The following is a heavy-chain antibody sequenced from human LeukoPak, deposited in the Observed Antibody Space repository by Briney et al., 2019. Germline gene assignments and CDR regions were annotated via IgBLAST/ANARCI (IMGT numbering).Heavy chain of an antibody. J-gene: IGHJ3*02. D-gene: IGHD5/OR15-5a*01. V-gene: IGHV3-64*01. CDR1: GFTFSSYA. CDR2: ISSNGGST. CDR3: ARERVNKPLGDAFDI. Sequence: GGSLRLSCAASGFTFSSYAMHWVRQAPGKGLEYVSAISSNGGSTYYANSVKGRFTISRDNSKNTLYLQMGSLRAEDMAVYYCARERVNKPLGDAFDIWGQGTMVTVSS.